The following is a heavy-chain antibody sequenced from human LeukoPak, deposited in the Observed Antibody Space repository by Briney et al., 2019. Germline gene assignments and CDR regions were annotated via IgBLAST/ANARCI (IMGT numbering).Heavy chain of an antibody. V-gene: IGHV3-48*03. CDR3: ATHTSSSIY. Sequence: GGSLRLSCAASGFSFSSYEMNWFRQAPGKGLEWISYMSTSGGTIYYADSVKGRFTISRDNAKNYLYLQMNSLGAEDTAVYYCATHTSSSIYWGQGTLVTVSS. D-gene: IGHD6-6*01. CDR2: MSTSGGTI. J-gene: IGHJ4*02. CDR1: GFSFSSYE.